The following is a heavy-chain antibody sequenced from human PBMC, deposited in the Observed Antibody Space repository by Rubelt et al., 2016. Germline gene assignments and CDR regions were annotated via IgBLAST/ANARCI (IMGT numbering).Heavy chain of an antibody. Sequence: SSGEVKKPGASVKVSCKASGYAFNSYGISWVRQAPGQGLEWMGWISAKNGKTDYAQRVQGRVTMTTDTSTSTAYMELSSLTSDDTAMYYCARGTDGTGRNNWFDPWGQGTLVTVSS. J-gene: IGHJ5*02. CDR3: ARGTDGTGRNNWFDP. V-gene: IGHV1-18*01. CDR1: GYAFNSYG. CDR2: ISAKNGKT. D-gene: IGHD1-1*01.